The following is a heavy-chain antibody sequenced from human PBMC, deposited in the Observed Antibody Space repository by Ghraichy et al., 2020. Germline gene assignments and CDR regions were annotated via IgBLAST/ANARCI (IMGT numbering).Heavy chain of an antibody. Sequence: SETLSLTCAVYGGSFSGYYWSWIRQPPGKGLEWIGEINHSGSTNYNPSLKSRVTISVDTSKNQFSLKLSSVTAADTAVYYCARGQGIAVAGTPPTPPNYGMDVWGQGTTVTVSS. V-gene: IGHV4-34*01. CDR2: INHSGST. CDR1: GGSFSGYY. J-gene: IGHJ6*02. D-gene: IGHD6-19*01. CDR3: ARGQGIAVAGTPPTPPNYGMDV.